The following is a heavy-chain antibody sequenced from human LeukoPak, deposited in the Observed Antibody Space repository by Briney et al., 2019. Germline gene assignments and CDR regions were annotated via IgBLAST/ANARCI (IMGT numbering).Heavy chain of an antibody. Sequence: GRSLRLSRAASGFTFSSYGMHWVRQAPGKGLEWVAVIWYDGSNKYYADSVKGRFTISRDNSKNTLYLQMNSLRAEDTAVYYCAKDAAAAGTYYMDVWGKGTTVTVSS. V-gene: IGHV3-33*06. D-gene: IGHD6-13*01. CDR1: GFTFSSYG. CDR3: AKDAAAAGTYYMDV. CDR2: IWYDGSNK. J-gene: IGHJ6*03.